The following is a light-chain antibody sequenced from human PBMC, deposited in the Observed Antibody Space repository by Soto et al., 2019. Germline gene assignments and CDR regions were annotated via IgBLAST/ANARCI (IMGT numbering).Light chain of an antibody. CDR1: GDISVY. Sequence: DIQMTQSPSSLSASIGDRVTITCQASGDISVYLNWYQHKPGKPPKLLVYDASNLQTGVPSRFSGSGSGTHFPLTISSLQPDDIATYYCQQYDNFPPYTFGQGPKLEIK. V-gene: IGKV1-33*01. CDR2: DAS. J-gene: IGKJ2*01. CDR3: QQYDNFPPYT.